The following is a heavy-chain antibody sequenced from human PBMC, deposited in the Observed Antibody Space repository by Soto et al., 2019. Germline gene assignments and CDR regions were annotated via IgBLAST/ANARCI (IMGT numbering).Heavy chain of an antibody. CDR1: GYTFTNYG. Sequence: QVQLVQSGAEVKKPGASVKVSCKASGYTFTNYGISWVRQAPGQGLEWMGWINTYNGNTNYAQKLQGRLTMTTNTSTSLSYMELRGLGSDDTAVYYCARVSGSGCYSWGNWGQGTLVTVSS. D-gene: IGHD2-21*02. J-gene: IGHJ4*02. V-gene: IGHV1-18*01. CDR2: INTYNGNT. CDR3: ARVSGSGCYSWGN.